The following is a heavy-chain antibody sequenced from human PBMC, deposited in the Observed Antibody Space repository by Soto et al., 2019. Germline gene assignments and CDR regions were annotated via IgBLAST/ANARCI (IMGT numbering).Heavy chain of an antibody. V-gene: IGHV4-59*01. CDR3: ARALRGDYYGMDV. CDR1: GGSISSYY. CDR2: IYYSGST. J-gene: IGHJ6*02. Sequence: SETLSLTCTVSGGSISSYYWSWIRQPPGKGLEWIGYIYYSGSTNYNPSLKSRVTISVDTSKNQFSLKLSSVTAADTAVYYCARALRGDYYGMDVWGQGTTVTVSS.